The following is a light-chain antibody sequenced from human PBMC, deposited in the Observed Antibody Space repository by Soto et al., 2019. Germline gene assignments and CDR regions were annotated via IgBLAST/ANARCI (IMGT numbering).Light chain of an antibody. CDR2: EVS. V-gene: IGLV2-14*01. CDR3: CSYAGRSSLM. Sequence: QSALTQPASVSGSPGQSITISCTGTSSDVGGYNYVSWYQQHPGKAPKLMIYEVSNRPSGVSNRFSGSKSGNTASLTISGLQTEDEADYYCCSYAGRSSLMFGGGTKLTVL. J-gene: IGLJ3*02. CDR1: SSDVGGYNY.